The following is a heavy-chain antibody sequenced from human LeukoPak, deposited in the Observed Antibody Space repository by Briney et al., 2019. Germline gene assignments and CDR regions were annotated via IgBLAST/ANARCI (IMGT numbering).Heavy chain of an antibody. J-gene: IGHJ4*02. Sequence: GGSLRLSCAASGFTFSSYEMNWVRQAPGKGLEWVSYISSSGGTIYYADSVKGRFTISRDNAKNSLYLQMNSLRAEDTAVYYCARDSHLAVHYYGSGSPFDYWGQGTLVTVSS. CDR2: ISSSGGTI. CDR1: GFTFSSYE. D-gene: IGHD3-10*01. CDR3: ARDSHLAVHYYGSGSPFDY. V-gene: IGHV3-48*03.